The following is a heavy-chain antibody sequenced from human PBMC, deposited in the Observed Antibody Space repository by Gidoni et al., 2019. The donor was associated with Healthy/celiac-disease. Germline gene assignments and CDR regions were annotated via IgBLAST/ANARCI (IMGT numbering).Heavy chain of an antibody. CDR2: ISAYNGNT. J-gene: IGHJ6*02. CDR1: GYTFTSSG. D-gene: IGHD2-15*01. CDR3: AREGQVGYCSGGSCYRDYYYGMDV. V-gene: IGHV1-18*04. Sequence: QVQLVQSGAEVKKPGASVTVSCKASGYTFTSSGISWLRQAPGQGLEWMGGISAYNGNTNYAQKLQGRVTMTTDTSTSTAYMELRSMRSDDTAVYYCAREGQVGYCSGGSCYRDYYYGMDVWGQGTTVTVSS.